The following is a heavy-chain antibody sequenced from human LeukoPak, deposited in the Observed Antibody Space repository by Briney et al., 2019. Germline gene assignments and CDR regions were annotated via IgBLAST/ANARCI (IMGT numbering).Heavy chain of an antibody. CDR3: ARSARGYSYGHDY. Sequence: SVKVSCKASGGTFSSYTVSWVRQAPGQGLEWMGRIIPILGIANYAQKFQGRVTITADKSTSTAYMELSSLRSEDTAVYYCARSARGYSYGHDYWGQGTLVTVSS. CDR1: GGTFSSYT. V-gene: IGHV1-69*02. J-gene: IGHJ4*02. D-gene: IGHD5-18*01. CDR2: IIPILGIA.